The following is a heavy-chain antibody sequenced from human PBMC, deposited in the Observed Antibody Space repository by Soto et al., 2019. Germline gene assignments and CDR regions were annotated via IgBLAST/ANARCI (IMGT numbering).Heavy chain of an antibody. CDR1: GFTLSRHT. CDR3: VRHYYDNSGYPNTLDM. D-gene: IGHD3-16*01. V-gene: IGHV3-21*01. Sequence: GGSLRLSCAASGFTLSRHTMNWVRQAPGKGLEWVSFIGSRTSDIYYADSVKGRFTISRDNAKNSLYLDLTRLRAEDTAVYFCVRHYYDNSGYPNTLDMWGQGTMATVSS. CDR2: IGSRTSDI. J-gene: IGHJ3*02.